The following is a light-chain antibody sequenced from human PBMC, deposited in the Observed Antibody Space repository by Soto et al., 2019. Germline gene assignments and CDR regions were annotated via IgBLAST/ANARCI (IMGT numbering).Light chain of an antibody. J-gene: IGKJ5*01. CDR2: DAS. Sequence: EIVLTQCPATLSLSPGERATLSCRASQSVSSYLLWYQQKPGQTPRLLIYDASNRATGIPARFSGSGSETDFTLTISSLEPEDFAVYYCQHRMNWPLTFGQGTRLEIK. V-gene: IGKV3-11*01. CDR1: QSVSSY. CDR3: QHRMNWPLT.